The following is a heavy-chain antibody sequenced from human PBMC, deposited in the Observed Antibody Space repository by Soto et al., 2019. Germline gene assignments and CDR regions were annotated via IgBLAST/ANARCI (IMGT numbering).Heavy chain of an antibody. D-gene: IGHD5-12*01. V-gene: IGHV3-23*01. CDR1: GFTFSSYA. CDR2: ISGSGGST. J-gene: IGHJ5*02. CDR3: AKEGPDMVLWFAP. Sequence: GGSLRLSCAASGFTFSSYAMNSVRQAPGKGLEWVSAISGSGGSTSYADSVKGRFSISRDNSKNTLYLQMNSLTAEDTAVYYCAKEGPDMVLWFAPWGQGTLVTVSS.